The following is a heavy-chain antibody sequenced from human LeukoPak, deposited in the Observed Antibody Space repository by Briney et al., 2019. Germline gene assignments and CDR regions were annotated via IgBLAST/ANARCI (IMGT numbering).Heavy chain of an antibody. J-gene: IGHJ4*02. CDR3: AREDGDYYTLSYFDY. V-gene: IGHV1-18*01. Sequence: ASVKVSCKASGYTFTSYGISWVRQAPGQGLEWMGWISAYNGNTNYAQKLQGRVTMTTDTSTSTAYMELRSLRSADTAVYYCAREDGDYYTLSYFDYWGQGTLVTVSS. D-gene: IGHD4-17*01. CDR2: ISAYNGNT. CDR1: GYTFTSYG.